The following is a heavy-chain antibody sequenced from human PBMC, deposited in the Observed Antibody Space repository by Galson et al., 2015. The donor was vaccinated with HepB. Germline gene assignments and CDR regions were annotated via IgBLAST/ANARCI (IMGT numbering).Heavy chain of an antibody. V-gene: IGHV3-43*01. CDR2: ISWDGGST. CDR3: AKDYGEGATSPLDY. J-gene: IGHJ4*02. Sequence: SLRLSCAASGFTFDDYTMHWVRQAPGKGLEWVSLISWDGGSTYYADSVKGRFTISRDNSKNSLYLQMNSLRTEDTALYYCAKDYGEGATSPLDYWGQGTLVTVSS. CDR1: GFTFDDYT. D-gene: IGHD1-26*01.